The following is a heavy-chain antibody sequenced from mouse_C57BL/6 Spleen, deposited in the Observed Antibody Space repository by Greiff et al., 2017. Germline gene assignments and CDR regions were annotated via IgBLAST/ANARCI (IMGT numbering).Heavy chain of an antibody. CDR2: IDPSDSYT. J-gene: IGHJ2*01. CDR3: ARGSFMTSYYFDY. CDR1: GYTFTSYW. D-gene: IGHD1-1*01. Sequence: VQLQQPGAELVMPGASVKLSCKASGYTFTSYWMHWVKQRPGQGLEWIGEIDPSDSYTNYNQKFKGKSTLTVDKSSSTAYMQLSSLTSEDSAVYYCARGSFMTSYYFDYWGQGTTLTVSS. V-gene: IGHV1-69*01.